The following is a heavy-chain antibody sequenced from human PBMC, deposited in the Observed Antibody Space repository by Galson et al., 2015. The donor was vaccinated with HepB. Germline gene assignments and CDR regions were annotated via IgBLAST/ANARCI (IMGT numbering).Heavy chain of an antibody. CDR3: ARDTPIPIGGHFNLYYYYGMDV. J-gene: IGHJ6*02. CDR2: IYSGGST. V-gene: IGHV3-53*01. Sequence: SLRLSCAASGFTVSSNYMSWVRQAPGKGLEWVSVIYSGGSTYYADSVKGRFTISRDNSKNTLYLQMNSLRAEDTAVYYCARDTPIPIGGHFNLYYYYGMDVWGQGTTVTVSS. CDR1: GFTVSSNY. D-gene: IGHD3-10*01.